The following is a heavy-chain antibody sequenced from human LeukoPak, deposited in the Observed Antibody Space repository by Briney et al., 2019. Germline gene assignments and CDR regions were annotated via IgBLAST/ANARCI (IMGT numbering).Heavy chain of an antibody. D-gene: IGHD3-22*01. CDR3: ARSKGGITMIVVVNSAFDV. V-gene: IGHV1-18*01. J-gene: IGHJ3*01. CDR1: GYTFTNYY. CDR2: ISGYNGNT. Sequence: ASVKVSCKASGYTFTNYYISWVRQAPRQGLEWMGWISGYNGNTNYEQNLQGRVTLTTDTSTSTAYMELRSLRSDDTAVYYCARSKGGITMIVVVNSAFDVWGPGTMVTVSS.